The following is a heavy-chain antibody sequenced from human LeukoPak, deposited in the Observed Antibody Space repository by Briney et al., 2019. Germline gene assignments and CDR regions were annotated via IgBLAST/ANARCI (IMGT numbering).Heavy chain of an antibody. J-gene: IGHJ4*02. CDR3: ARDGPTSTAPFDY. Sequence: PSETLSLTCTVSGGPITSHFWSWIRQPPGEGLEWTGNFYHAGNSNLNPSLKSRVTMSIDTSKNQFSLKLRSMTAADTAVYYCARDGPTSTAPFDYWGQGTLVTVSS. CDR2: FYHAGNS. V-gene: IGHV4-59*11. CDR1: GGPITSHF. D-gene: IGHD1-26*01.